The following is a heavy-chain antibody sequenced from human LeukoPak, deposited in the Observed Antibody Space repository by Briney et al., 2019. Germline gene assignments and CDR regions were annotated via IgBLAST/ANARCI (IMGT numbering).Heavy chain of an antibody. J-gene: IGHJ4*02. V-gene: IGHV4-39*01. CDR3: ARRSGGSSKMDY. CDR1: GGSISSGNYY. Sequence: SETLSLTCIVSGGSISSGNYYWGWIRQPPGKGLEWIGNIHYSGSTYYNPSLKSRVTISVDTPKDQFSLKLSSVTAADTAVYYCARRSGGSSKMDYWGQGTLVTVSS. D-gene: IGHD2-15*01. CDR2: IHYSGST.